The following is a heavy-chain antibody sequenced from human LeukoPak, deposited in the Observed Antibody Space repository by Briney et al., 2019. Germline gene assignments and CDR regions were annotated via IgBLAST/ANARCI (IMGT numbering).Heavy chain of an antibody. CDR3: ARQSHYDFWSGWGEFDY. J-gene: IGHJ4*02. V-gene: IGHV1-2*02. CDR2: INPNSGGT. CDR1: GYTFTGYY. D-gene: IGHD3-3*01. Sequence: ASAKVSCKASGYTFTGYYMHWVRQAPGQGLEWMGWINPNSGGTNYAQKFQGRVTMTRDTSISTAYMELSRLRSDDTAVYYCARQSHYDFWSGWGEFDYWGQGTLVTVSS.